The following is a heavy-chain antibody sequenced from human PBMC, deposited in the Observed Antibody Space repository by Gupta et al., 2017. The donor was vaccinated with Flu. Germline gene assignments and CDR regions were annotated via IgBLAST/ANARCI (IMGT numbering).Heavy chain of an antibody. V-gene: IGHV1-8*01. Sequence: RQATGQGLEWMGWMNPNSGNTGYAQKFQGRVTMTRNTSISTAYMELSSLRSEDTAVYYCARGIAVAGRSFDPWGQGTLVTVSS. CDR2: MNPNSGNT. CDR3: ARGIAVAGRSFDP. D-gene: IGHD6-19*01. J-gene: IGHJ5*02.